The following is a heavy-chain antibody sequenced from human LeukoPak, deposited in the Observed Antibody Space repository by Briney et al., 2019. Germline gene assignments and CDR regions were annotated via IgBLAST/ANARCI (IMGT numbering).Heavy chain of an antibody. CDR2: IKQDGTEK. J-gene: IGHJ2*01. V-gene: IGHV3-7*03. Sequence: GGSLRLSCAASGFSFTTYWMSWVRQAPGKGLEWVANIKQDGTEKYYVDSVKGRFTISRDNAKNSLYLQMNSLRAEDMALYYCAKDISDGGYFDLWGRGTLVTVSS. CDR1: GFSFTTYW. CDR3: AKDISDGGYFDL. D-gene: IGHD4-17*01.